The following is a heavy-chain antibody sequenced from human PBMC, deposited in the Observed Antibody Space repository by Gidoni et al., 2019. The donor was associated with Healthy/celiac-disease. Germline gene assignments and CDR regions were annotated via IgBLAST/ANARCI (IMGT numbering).Heavy chain of an antibody. CDR1: GGSFSGYS. CDR2: INHSGST. Sequence: QVQLQQWGAGLLKPSETLSLTCAVYGGSFSGYSWSWIRQPPGKGLEWIGEINHSGSTNYNPSLKSRVTISVDTSKNQFSLKLSSVNAADTAVYYCARTPYDFWSGYYTGSLFDYWGQGTLVTVSS. CDR3: ARTPYDFWSGYYTGSLFDY. J-gene: IGHJ4*02. D-gene: IGHD3-3*01. V-gene: IGHV4-34*01.